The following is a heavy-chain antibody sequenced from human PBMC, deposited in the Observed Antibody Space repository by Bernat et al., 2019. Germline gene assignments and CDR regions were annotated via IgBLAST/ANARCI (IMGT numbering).Heavy chain of an antibody. J-gene: IGHJ4*02. CDR1: GFTFSSYW. CDR2: IKQDGSEK. V-gene: IGHV3-7*03. Sequence: EVQLVESGGGLVQPGGSLRLSCAASGFTFSSYWTSWVRQAPGKGLEWVAKIKQDGSEKYYVDSVKGRFTISRDNAKNSLYLQMNSLRAEDTAVYYCGRGWAHDYWGQGALVTVSS. CDR3: GRGWAHDY. D-gene: IGHD1-26*01.